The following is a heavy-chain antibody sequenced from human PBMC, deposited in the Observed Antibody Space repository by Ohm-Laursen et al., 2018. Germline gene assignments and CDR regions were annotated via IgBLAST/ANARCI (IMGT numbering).Heavy chain of an antibody. CDR3: ARVGYHYGMDV. Sequence: SLRLSCTASGFSFSSYSMNWVRQAPGKGLEWVSSISSSSTYIHYADSVKGRFTLSRDNGKNSLYLEMNSLRAEDTAVYYCARVGYHYGMDVWGQGTTVTVSS. V-gene: IGHV3-21*06. CDR2: ISSSSTYI. J-gene: IGHJ6*02. CDR1: GFSFSSYS.